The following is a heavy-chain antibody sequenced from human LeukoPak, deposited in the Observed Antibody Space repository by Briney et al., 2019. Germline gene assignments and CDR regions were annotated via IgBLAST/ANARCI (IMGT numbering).Heavy chain of an antibody. CDR1: GGSISNYY. CDR3: ARGDRQWLVRNYGMDV. V-gene: IGHV4-34*01. CDR2: INHSGST. D-gene: IGHD6-19*01. J-gene: IGHJ6*02. Sequence: SETLSFTCTVSGGSISNYYWSWIRQPPGKGLEWIGEINHSGSTNYNPSLKSRVTISVDTSKNQFSLKLSSVTAADTAVYYCARGDRQWLVRNYGMDVWGQGTTVTVSS.